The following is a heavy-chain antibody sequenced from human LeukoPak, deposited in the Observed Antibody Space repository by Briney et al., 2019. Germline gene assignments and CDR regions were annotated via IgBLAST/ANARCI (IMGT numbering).Heavy chain of an antibody. V-gene: IGHV4-59*08. Sequence: SETLSLSCIVPGDSISSDYWSWIRQPPGKGLEWIGYINYSGSTTYNPSLKSRVTISVDTSKNHVSLKLRSVTAADTAVYYCARLDCVADNCYNYWGLGTLVTVSS. CDR3: ARLDCVADNCYNY. CDR2: INYSGST. CDR1: GDSISSDY. D-gene: IGHD2-21*01. J-gene: IGHJ4*02.